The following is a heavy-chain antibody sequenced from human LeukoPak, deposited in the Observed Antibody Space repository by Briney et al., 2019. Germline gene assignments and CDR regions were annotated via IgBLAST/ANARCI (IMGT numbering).Heavy chain of an antibody. CDR1: GGSISTSNYY. CDR3: ARYGPYYYGSGRHWFDP. CDR2: IFYSGST. Sequence: SETLSLTCTVSGGSISTSNYYWGWIRQPPGKGLEWIGNIFYSGSTYYSPSLKSRVTISVDTSKNQFSLKLSSVTAADTAVYYCARYGPYYYGSGRHWFDPWGQGTLVTVSS. D-gene: IGHD3-10*01. V-gene: IGHV4-39*07. J-gene: IGHJ5*02.